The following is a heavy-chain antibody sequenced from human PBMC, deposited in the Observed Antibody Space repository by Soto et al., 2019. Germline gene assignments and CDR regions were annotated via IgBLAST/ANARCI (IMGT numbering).Heavy chain of an antibody. CDR1: GFTFSSFG. D-gene: IGHD3-22*01. CDR3: AKNCAFRGYLYDGSGSSHFDS. J-gene: IGHJ4*02. CDR2: ISFDGTHE. V-gene: IGHV3-30*18. Sequence: PGGSLRLSCAASGFTFSSFGMHWVRQAPGKGLEWVALISFDGTHEYYAYSVKVGFTISRDNSQDTLYMQMNSLRAEDTAVYYCAKNCAFRGYLYDGSGSSHFDSWGQATLVTLS.